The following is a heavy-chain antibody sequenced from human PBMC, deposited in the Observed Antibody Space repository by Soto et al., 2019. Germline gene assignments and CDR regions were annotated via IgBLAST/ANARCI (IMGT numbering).Heavy chain of an antibody. V-gene: IGHV4-31*03. CDR3: ARYQIVGATIFDY. CDR2: IYYSGST. D-gene: IGHD1-26*01. CDR1: GGSISSGGYY. Sequence: SETLSLTCTVSGGSISSGGYYWSWIRQHPGKGLEWIGYIYYSGSTYYNPSLKSRVTISVDTSKNQFSLKLSSVTAADTAVYYCARYQIVGATIFDYWGQGTLVTVYS. J-gene: IGHJ4*02.